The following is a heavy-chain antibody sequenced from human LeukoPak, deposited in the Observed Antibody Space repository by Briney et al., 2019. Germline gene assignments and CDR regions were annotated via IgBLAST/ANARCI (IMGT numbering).Heavy chain of an antibody. J-gene: IGHJ4*02. CDR3: ARDQGLRPFDY. CDR2: ISYDGSNK. V-gene: IGHV3-30*04. Sequence: PGGSLRLSCTVSGFTVSSNSMSWVRQAPGKGLEWVAVISYDGSNKYYADSVKGRFTISRDNSKNTLYLQMNSLRAEDTAVYYCARDQGLRPFDYWGQGTLVTVSS. CDR1: GFTVSSNS. D-gene: IGHD5-12*01.